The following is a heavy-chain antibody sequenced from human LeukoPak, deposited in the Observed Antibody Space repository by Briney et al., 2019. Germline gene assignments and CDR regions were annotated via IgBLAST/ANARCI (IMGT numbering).Heavy chain of an antibody. Sequence: PSQTLSLTCTVSGGSISSGSYYWSWIRQPAGKGLEWIGRIYTSGSTNYNPSLKSRVTISVDTSKNQFSLKLSSVTAADTAVYYCARHVVYWYFDFWGRGTLVTVSS. CDR3: ARHVVYWYFDF. CDR1: GGSISSGSYY. V-gene: IGHV4-61*02. J-gene: IGHJ2*01. CDR2: IYTSGST. D-gene: IGHD2-15*01.